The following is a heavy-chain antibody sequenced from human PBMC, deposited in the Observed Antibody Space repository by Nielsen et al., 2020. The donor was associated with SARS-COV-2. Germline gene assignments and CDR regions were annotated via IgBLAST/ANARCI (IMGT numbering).Heavy chain of an antibody. CDR2: FDPEDGET. D-gene: IGHD3-9*01. CDR1: GYTLTELS. CDR3: ARDSGTTYYDILTGYYWDWYFDL. Sequence: ASVKVSCKVSGYTLTELSMHWVRQAPGKGLEWMGGFDPEDGETIYAQKFQGRVTMTEDTSTDTAYMELSSLRSEDTAVYYCARDSGTTYYDILTGYYWDWYFDLWGRGTLVTVSS. V-gene: IGHV1-24*01. J-gene: IGHJ2*01.